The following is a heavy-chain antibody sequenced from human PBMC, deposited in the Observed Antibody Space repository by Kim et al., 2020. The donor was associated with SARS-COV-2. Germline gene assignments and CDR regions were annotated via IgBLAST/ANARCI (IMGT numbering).Heavy chain of an antibody. D-gene: IGHD6-6*01. J-gene: IGHJ4*02. CDR2: INPSGGST. Sequence: ASVKVSCKASGYTFTSYYMHWVRQAPGQGLEWMGIINPSGGSTSYAQKFQGRVTMTRDTSTSTVYMELSSLRSEDTAVYYCARGGVAARGSGAPGGYWGQGTLVTVSS. CDR3: ARGGVAARGSGAPGGY. CDR1: GYTFTSYY. V-gene: IGHV1-46*01.